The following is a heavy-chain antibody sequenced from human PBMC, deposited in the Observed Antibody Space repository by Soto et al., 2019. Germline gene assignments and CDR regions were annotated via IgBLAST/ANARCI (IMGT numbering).Heavy chain of an antibody. Sequence: GGSLRLSCSASGFAFSSYAMHWVRQAPGKGPEYVSAVTSIGGGIYYADSVKGRFTISRDNSKNTLHIQMSSLRAEDTAVYYCLNDVGSSICFYDCIFDVWGQGTMVTVSS. D-gene: IGHD3-16*01. CDR1: GFAFSSYA. J-gene: IGHJ3*01. CDR2: VTSIGGGI. V-gene: IGHV3-64D*06. CDR3: LNDVGSSICFYDCIFDV.